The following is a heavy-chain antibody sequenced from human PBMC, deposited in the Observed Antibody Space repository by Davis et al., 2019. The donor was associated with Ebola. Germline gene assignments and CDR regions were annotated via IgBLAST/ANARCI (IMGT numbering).Heavy chain of an antibody. D-gene: IGHD2-2*01. J-gene: IGHJ6*02. V-gene: IGHV1-2*02. CDR2: INPNSGGT. CDR1: GYTFTGYY. Sequence: ASVKVSCKASGYTFTGYYMHWVRQAPGQGLEWMGWINPNSGGTNYAQKFQGRVTMTRDTSISTAYMELSRLRSDDTAVYYCARDIRPAAIPGYYNYGMDVWGQGTTVTVSS. CDR3: ARDIRPAAIPGYYNYGMDV.